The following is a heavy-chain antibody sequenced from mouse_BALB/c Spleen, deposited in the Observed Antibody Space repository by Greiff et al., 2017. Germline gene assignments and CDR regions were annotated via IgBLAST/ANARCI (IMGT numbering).Heavy chain of an antibody. J-gene: IGHJ2*01. V-gene: IGHV5-17*02. CDR2: ISSGSSTI. D-gene: IGHD1-1*01. CDR1: GFTFSSFG. Sequence: EVKLLESGGGLVQPGGSRKLSCAASGFTFSSFGMHWVRQAPEKGLEWVAYISSGSSTIYYADTVKGRFTISRDNPKNTLFLQMTSLRSEDTAMYYCARSYYGRDYFDYWGQGTTLTVSS. CDR3: ARSYYGRDYFDY.